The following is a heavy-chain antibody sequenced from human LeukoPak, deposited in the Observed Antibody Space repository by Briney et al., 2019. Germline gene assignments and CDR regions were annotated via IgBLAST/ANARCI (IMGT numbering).Heavy chain of an antibody. D-gene: IGHD1-26*01. CDR2: INRYGDST. CDR1: GFTFSSYA. Sequence: GGSLRLSCAASGFTFSSYAIHWVRQAPGKGLEFVSAINRYGDSTYYANSVKGRFTISRDDSKNTVYLQMGSLRAEDTAVYYCAKVSHKWEPPRGFDYWGQGTLVTVSS. CDR3: AKVSHKWEPPRGFDY. J-gene: IGHJ4*02. V-gene: IGHV3-64*01.